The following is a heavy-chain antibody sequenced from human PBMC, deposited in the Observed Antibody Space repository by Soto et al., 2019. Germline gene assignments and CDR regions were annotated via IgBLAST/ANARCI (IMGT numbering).Heavy chain of an antibody. V-gene: IGHV4-39*01. CDR3: ARRYTGSYYDY. J-gene: IGHJ4*02. Sequence: QLQLQESGPGLVKPSETLSLTCTVSGGYISTPNYYWGWIRQPPGKGLEWIGSIYYSGSTYYNPCLKSRVTISVDTSRTQFSLRLTSVTAADTAVYYCARRYTGSYYDYWGQGSLVTLSS. CDR2: IYYSGST. CDR1: GGYISTPNYY. D-gene: IGHD1-26*01.